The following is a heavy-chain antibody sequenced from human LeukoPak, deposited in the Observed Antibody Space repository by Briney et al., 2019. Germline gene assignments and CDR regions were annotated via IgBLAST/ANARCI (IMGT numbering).Heavy chain of an antibody. Sequence: GGSLRLSCAASGFTFSSYAMSWVRQAPGKGLEWVAANSGSGGGTDYADSVKGRFTISRDNSRNTVYLQMNSLRAEDTAVYYCAKDFWFGEHKAPLDYWGQGTLVTVSS. CDR2: NSGSGGGT. D-gene: IGHD3-10*01. CDR3: AKDFWFGEHKAPLDY. J-gene: IGHJ4*02. CDR1: GFTFSSYA. V-gene: IGHV3-23*01.